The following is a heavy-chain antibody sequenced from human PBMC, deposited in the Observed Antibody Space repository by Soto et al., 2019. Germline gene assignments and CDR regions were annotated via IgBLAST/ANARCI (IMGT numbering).Heavy chain of an antibody. CDR3: ARNYGGNSYAFDI. V-gene: IGHV3-64*01. Sequence: EVQLVESGGGLVQPGGSLRLSCAASGFTFSSYVMYWVRQAPGKGLEYVSAINNNGGTTYYANSVKGRFTIARDNSKNTLYLQMGCLRTEDMAVYYCARNYGGNSYAFDIWGQGTMVTVSS. J-gene: IGHJ3*02. D-gene: IGHD2-21*02. CDR1: GFTFSSYV. CDR2: INNNGGTT.